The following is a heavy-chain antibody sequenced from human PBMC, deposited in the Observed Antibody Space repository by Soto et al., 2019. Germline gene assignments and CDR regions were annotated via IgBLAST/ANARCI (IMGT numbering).Heavy chain of an antibody. J-gene: IGHJ6*02. CDR3: ARGYSSSWSPGMDV. D-gene: IGHD6-6*01. Sequence: EVSLRLSCAASGFTFSSYWMHWVRQAPGKGLVWVSRINSDGSSTSYADSVEGRFTISRDNAKNTLYLQMNSLRAEDTAVYYCARGYSSSWSPGMDVWGQGTTVTVSS. V-gene: IGHV3-74*01. CDR1: GFTFSSYW. CDR2: INSDGSST.